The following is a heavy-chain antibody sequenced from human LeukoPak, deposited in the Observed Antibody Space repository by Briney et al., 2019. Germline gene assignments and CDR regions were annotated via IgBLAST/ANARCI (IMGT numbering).Heavy chain of an antibody. CDR1: GFTFSSYG. D-gene: IGHD5-18*01. Sequence: PGGSLRLSCAASGFTFSSYGMSWVRQAPGKGLEWVSYISSSSSTIYYADSVKGRFTISRDNAKNSLYLQMNSLRAEDTAVYYCARDQGGFRGYSYGYDYWGQGTLVTVSS. V-gene: IGHV3-48*01. CDR3: ARDQGGFRGYSYGYDY. CDR2: ISSSSSTI. J-gene: IGHJ4*02.